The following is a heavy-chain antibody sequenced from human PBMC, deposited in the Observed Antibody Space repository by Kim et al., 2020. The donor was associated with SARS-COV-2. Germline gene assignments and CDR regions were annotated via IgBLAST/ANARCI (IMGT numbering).Heavy chain of an antibody. J-gene: IGHJ4*02. Sequence: SETLSLTCAVYGEPLSGYYWNWIRQPPGKGLECIGEIYHSGSTNYNPSLKSRVTISLDTSKNQFSLKVSSVTAADTAVYYFARGLSHLPFDYWGQGTLVT. CDR1: GEPLSGYY. CDR2: IYHSGST. V-gene: IGHV4-34*01. CDR3: ARGLSHLPFDY.